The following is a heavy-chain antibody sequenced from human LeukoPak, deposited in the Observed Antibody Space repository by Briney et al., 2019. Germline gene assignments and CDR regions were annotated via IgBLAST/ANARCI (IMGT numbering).Heavy chain of an antibody. J-gene: IGHJ6*03. CDR1: GFTFSTHN. CDR3: ARVVSAARSLPYYYYMDV. D-gene: IGHD6-6*01. CDR2: ISTTSYI. V-gene: IGHV3-21*01. Sequence: GGSLRLSCAASGFTFSTHNMCWVRQAPGKGLEWVSSISTTSYIYYAASLKGRFTISRDNAKNSLFLQMNSLRAEDTAVYYCARVVSAARSLPYYYYMDVWGKGTTVTVSS.